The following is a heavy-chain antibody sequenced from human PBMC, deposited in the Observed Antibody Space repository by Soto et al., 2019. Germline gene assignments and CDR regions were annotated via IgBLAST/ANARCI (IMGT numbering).Heavy chain of an antibody. CDR3: AKNPGYYYDSTGYHFDY. J-gene: IGHJ4*02. CDR1: GFTFSSYS. D-gene: IGHD3-22*01. CDR2: ISSSSNTI. V-gene: IGHV3-48*01. Sequence: PGGSLRLSCAASGFTFSSYSMNWVRQAPGKELEWVSYISSSSNTIYYADSVKGRFTISRDNSKNTLYLQMNSMRAEDTAVYYCAKNPGYYYDSTGYHFDYWGQGTLVTVSS.